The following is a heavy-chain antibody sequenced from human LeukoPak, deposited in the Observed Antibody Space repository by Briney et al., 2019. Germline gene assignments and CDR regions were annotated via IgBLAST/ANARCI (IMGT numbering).Heavy chain of an antibody. CDR1: GFTFGSYW. J-gene: IGHJ6*03. Sequence: GGSLRLSCAASGFTFGSYWMHWVRQAPGKGLVWVSRINSDGSSTSYADSVKGRFTISRDNAKNTLYLQMNSLRAEDTAVYYCASQSVDFWSGSLGYYYYYMDVWGKGTTVTVSS. D-gene: IGHD3-3*01. V-gene: IGHV3-74*01. CDR3: ASQSVDFWSGSLGYYYYYMDV. CDR2: INSDGSST.